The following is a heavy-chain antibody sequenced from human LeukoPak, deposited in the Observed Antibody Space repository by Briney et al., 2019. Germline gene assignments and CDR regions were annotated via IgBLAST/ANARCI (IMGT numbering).Heavy chain of an antibody. CDR3: ARGQGRYYYGSRRNWFDP. CDR1: GGSISSSSYY. Sequence: PSETLSLTCTVSGGSISSSSYYWGWIRQPPGKGLEWIGGIYYSGSTYYNPSLKSRVTISVDTSKNQFSLKLSSVTAADTAVYYCARGQGRYYYGSRRNWFDPWGQGTLVTVSS. J-gene: IGHJ5*02. D-gene: IGHD3-10*01. CDR2: IYYSGST. V-gene: IGHV4-39*01.